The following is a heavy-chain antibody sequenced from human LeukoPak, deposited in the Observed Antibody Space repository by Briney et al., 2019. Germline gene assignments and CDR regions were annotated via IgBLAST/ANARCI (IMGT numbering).Heavy chain of an antibody. Sequence: GGSLRLSCAASGFTFSSYGMHWVRQAPGKGLEWVAVISYDGSNKYYADSVKGRFTISRDNSKNTLYLQMNSLRAEDTAVYYCARSTSGYESGGGGDYWGQGTLVTVSS. V-gene: IGHV3-30*03. CDR3: ARSTSGYESGGGGDY. D-gene: IGHD5-12*01. CDR1: GFTFSSYG. CDR2: ISYDGSNK. J-gene: IGHJ4*02.